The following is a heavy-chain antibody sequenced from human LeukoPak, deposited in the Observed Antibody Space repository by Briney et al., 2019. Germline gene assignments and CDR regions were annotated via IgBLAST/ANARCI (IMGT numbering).Heavy chain of an antibody. V-gene: IGHV4-59*01. CDR3: ARARSGSYLDWLDP. D-gene: IGHD3-10*01. Sequence: SETLSPTCTVSGGSLSSYSWSWVRQPPGKGLEWSGYIYYSGSTYYNPSLTSRVTISVDTSKNQFSLKLNSVTAADTAVYYCARARSGSYLDWLDPWGQGTLVTVSS. J-gene: IGHJ5*02. CDR1: GGSLSSYS. CDR2: IYYSGST.